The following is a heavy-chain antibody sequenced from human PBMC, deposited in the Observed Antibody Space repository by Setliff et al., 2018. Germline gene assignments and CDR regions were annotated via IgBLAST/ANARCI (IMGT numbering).Heavy chain of an antibody. J-gene: IGHJ6*03. V-gene: IGHV3-11*04. CDR3: ARNPSPETNGWDGGCYYYFYMDV. CDR2: ISNSGSTI. Sequence: KTSETLRLSCAASGFTFSDYYMSWIRQPPGKGLEWVSYISNSGSTIYYAASVKGRFNISRDIAKNSLYLQMNSLRADDTAVYYCARNPSPETNGWDGGCYYYFYMDVWGKGTTVTVSS. CDR1: GFTFSDYY. D-gene: IGHD6-19*01.